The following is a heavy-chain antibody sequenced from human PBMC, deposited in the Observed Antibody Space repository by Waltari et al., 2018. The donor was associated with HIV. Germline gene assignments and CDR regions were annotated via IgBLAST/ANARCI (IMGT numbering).Heavy chain of an antibody. CDR3: TRSSKLDY. J-gene: IGHJ4*02. CDR1: GFSFGDFV. V-gene: IGHV3-49*03. CDR2: IRSRTYGGAT. D-gene: IGHD4-4*01. Sequence: EVQLVEFGGGLVQPGRSLRLSCTGFGFSFGDFVISWFRQGPGKGLEGVGLIRSRTYGGATEYAASGKGRFTISRDDLKSVAYLQMNSLKTEDTAVYYCTRSSKLDYWGQGTLVTVSS.